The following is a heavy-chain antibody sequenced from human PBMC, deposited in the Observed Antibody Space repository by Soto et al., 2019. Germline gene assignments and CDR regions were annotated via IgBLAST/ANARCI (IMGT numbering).Heavy chain of an antibody. CDR3: ARDRGAGMENYFGMDV. CDR2: ISYDGSDK. V-gene: IGHV3-30-3*01. CDR1: GFTFDLNG. Sequence: QMQLVESGGGVVQPGRSLRLSCVASGFTFDLNGLHWVRQAPGKGLEWVTVISYDGSDKYYADSLKGRVTVSRDNSKNTLYLHMDSLRTEDTAIYYCARDRGAGMENYFGMDVWGQGTTVTVSS. D-gene: IGHD3-10*01. J-gene: IGHJ6*02.